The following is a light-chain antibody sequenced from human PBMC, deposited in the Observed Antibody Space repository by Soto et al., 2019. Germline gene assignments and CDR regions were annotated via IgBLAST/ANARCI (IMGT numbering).Light chain of an antibody. Sequence: QSVLTQPPSASGTPGQRGTISCSGSSSNIGSNTVNWYQQLPGTAPKLLIYSNNQRPSGVPDRFSGSKSGTSASLAISGLQSEDEADYYCAAWDDSLNAVVFGGGTKVTVL. CDR3: AAWDDSLNAVV. CDR2: SNN. CDR1: SSNIGSNT. J-gene: IGLJ2*01. V-gene: IGLV1-44*01.